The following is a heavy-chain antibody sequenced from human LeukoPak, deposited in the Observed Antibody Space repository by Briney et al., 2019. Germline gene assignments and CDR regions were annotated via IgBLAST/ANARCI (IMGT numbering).Heavy chain of an antibody. V-gene: IGHV3-74*01. Sequence: PGGSLRLSCAASGFSFSTYWMHWVRQGPGKGLVWVSRINSDGSSTSYADSVKGRFTISRDNAKNTLYLQMNSLSAEDTAVYYCAREVSRPWFDSWGQGTLVTVSS. CDR2: INSDGSST. D-gene: IGHD2-8*01. CDR3: AREVSRPWFDS. CDR1: GFSFSTYW. J-gene: IGHJ5*01.